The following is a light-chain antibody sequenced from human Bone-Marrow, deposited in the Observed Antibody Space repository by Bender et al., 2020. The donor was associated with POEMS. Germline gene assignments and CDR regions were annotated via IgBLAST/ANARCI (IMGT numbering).Light chain of an antibody. CDR2: DVS. Sequence: QSALTQPRSVSGSPGQSVTISCTGTSSDVGGYNYVSWYQHHPGKAPKIIIYDVSKRPSGLPDRFSGSKSGNTASLTISGVQAEDEADYHCCSYAGTYVVVFGAGTKLSVL. J-gene: IGLJ2*01. CDR3: CSYAGTYVVV. CDR1: SSDVGGYNY. V-gene: IGLV2-11*01.